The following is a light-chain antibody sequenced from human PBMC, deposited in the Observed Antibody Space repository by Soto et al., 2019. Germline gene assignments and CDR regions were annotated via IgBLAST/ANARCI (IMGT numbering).Light chain of an antibody. CDR1: QGISSS. V-gene: IGKV1-9*01. CDR2: AAS. CDR3: QQLNSYPIT. J-gene: IGKJ5*01. Sequence: IQLTQSPSSLSASVRDRVTITCRASQGISSSLAWYQQKPGKAPQLLIYAASTLQSGVPSRFSGSGSGTDFTLTIISLQPEDFATYYCQQLNSYPITFGQGTRLEIK.